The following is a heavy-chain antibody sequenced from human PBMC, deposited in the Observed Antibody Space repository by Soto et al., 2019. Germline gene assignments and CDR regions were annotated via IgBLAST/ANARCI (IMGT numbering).Heavy chain of an antibody. CDR2: IYYSGST. J-gene: IGHJ4*02. D-gene: IGHD1-26*01. CDR1: GGSINSYY. V-gene: IGHV4-59*01. CDR3: ARRYGGNFDY. Sequence: SETLSLTCTVSGGSINSYYWSWIRQPPGKGLEWIGYIYYSGSTNYNPSLKSRVTISVDTSKNQFSLKLSSVTAADTAVYYCARRYGGNFDYWGQGTLVTAPQ.